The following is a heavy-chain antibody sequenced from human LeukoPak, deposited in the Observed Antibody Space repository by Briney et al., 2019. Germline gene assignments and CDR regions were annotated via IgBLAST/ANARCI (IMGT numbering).Heavy chain of an antibody. CDR2: FDPDDGET. D-gene: IGHD2-2*01. Sequence: GASVKVSCKVSGYSLTELSKHWVRQAPGKGLEWMGGFDPDDGETPLFAQKFQGRVSMTEDTSTDTAYMELSSLSSEDTAVYYCATGTIYCSSCSGDYWGQGTLVTVSS. V-gene: IGHV1-24*01. J-gene: IGHJ4*02. CDR3: ATGTIYCSSCSGDY. CDR1: GYSLTELS.